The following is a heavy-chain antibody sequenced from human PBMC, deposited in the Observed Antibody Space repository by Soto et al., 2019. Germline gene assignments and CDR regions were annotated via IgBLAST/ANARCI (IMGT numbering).Heavy chain of an antibody. CDR1: DGALTSGDYY. V-gene: IGHV4-31*03. CDR3: AGRSLIFDF. J-gene: IGHJ4*02. CDR2: VFANGLT. Sequence: VQLLESGPGLVTPSETLSLTCSVFDGALTSGDYYWSWIRQHPGKGLRWIGSVFANGLTDYDPSLQRRVSISLDTIRNKFSLRITSATVADTAVYYCAGRSLIFDFWGQGALVTVSS. D-gene: IGHD6-6*01.